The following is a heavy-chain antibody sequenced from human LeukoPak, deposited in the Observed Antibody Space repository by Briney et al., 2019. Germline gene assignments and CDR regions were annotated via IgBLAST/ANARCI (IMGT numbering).Heavy chain of an antibody. J-gene: IGHJ6*03. CDR1: GVTFRSDS. D-gene: IGHD2-2*01. V-gene: IGHV3-21*01. CDR2: ISSSGSYI. CDR3: ARAGDIVVVPAATNTDYYMDV. Sequence: RGCLRLSCAASGVTFRSDSMDWVRQAPGEGLGWGSAISSSGSYIYYADSARGRFTISRDNAKTSLYLQINSLSAEATAVSYCARAGDIVVVPAATNTDYYMDVWGKGTTVTVSS.